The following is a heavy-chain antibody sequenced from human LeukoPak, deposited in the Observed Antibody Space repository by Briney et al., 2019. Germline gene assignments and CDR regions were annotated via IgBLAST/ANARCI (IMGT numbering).Heavy chain of an antibody. V-gene: IGHV3-11*05. Sequence: GGSLRLSCAASGFTFSDYYMTWIRQAPGRGLEWISYINGSSSDTKYADSVKGRFTISRDNAKNSLYLLMNSLRAEDTAVYYCARAEYSSSWVSSFDIWGQGTMVTVSS. CDR3: ARAEYSSSWVSSFDI. CDR1: GFTFSDYY. D-gene: IGHD6-13*01. CDR2: INGSSSDT. J-gene: IGHJ3*02.